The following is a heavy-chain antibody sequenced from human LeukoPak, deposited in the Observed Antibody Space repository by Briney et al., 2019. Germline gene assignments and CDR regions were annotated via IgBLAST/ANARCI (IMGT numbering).Heavy chain of an antibody. V-gene: IGHV4-34*01. D-gene: IGHD3-16*01. J-gene: IGHJ4*02. CDR1: GESFSGYY. Sequence: SETLSLTSAVYGESFSGYYWSWIRQPPDKGLEWIGEINHSGSTNYNPSLKSRVTISVDTSKNQFSLKLSFVTAADTAVYYCATSGGTLGPTNYFAYWGQGTLVTVSS. CDR2: INHSGST. CDR3: ATSGGTLGPTNYFAY.